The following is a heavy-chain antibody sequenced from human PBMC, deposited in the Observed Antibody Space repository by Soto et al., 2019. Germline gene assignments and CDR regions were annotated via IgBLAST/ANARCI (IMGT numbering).Heavy chain of an antibody. CDR2: INHSGST. CDR1: GGSFSGYY. V-gene: IGHV4-34*01. D-gene: IGHD3-16*01. J-gene: IGHJ5*02. Sequence: QVQLQQWGAGLLKPSETLSLTCAVYGGSFSGYYWSWIRQPPGKGLEWIGEINHSGSTNYNPSLKSRVTISVDTSKNQFSLKLSSVTVADTAVYYCASAPLGDWFDPWGQGTLVTVSS. CDR3: ASAPLGDWFDP.